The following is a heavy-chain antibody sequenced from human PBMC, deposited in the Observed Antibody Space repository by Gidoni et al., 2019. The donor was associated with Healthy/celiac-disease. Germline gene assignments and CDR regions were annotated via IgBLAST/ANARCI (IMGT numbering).Heavy chain of an antibody. CDR2: ISGSGGST. V-gene: IGHV3-23*01. J-gene: IGHJ4*02. D-gene: IGHD1-26*01. CDR3: AKVSGSYYICDY. Sequence: EVQLLESGGGLVQPGGSLRLSCAAPGFTFSSYAMSWVRQAPGKGLEWVSAISGSGGSTYYADSVKGRFTISRDNSKNTLYLQMNSLRAEDTAVYYCAKVSGSYYICDYWGQGTLVTVSS. CDR1: GFTFSSYA.